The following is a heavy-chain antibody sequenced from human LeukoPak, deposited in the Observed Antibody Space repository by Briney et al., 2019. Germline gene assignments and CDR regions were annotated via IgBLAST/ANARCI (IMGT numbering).Heavy chain of an antibody. CDR3: ARKPPHDY. J-gene: IGHJ4*02. CDR1: GFTFSSYS. CDR2: ISNSGSTI. Sequence: GGSLRLSCAASGFTFSSYSMNWVRQAPGKGLEWVPYISNSGSTIYYADSVKGRFTISRDNAKSSLYLQMNSLRAEDTAVYYCARKPPHDYWGQGTLVTVSS. V-gene: IGHV3-48*01.